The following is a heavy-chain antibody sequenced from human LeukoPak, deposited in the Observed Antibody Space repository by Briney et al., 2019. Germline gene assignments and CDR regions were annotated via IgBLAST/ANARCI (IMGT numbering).Heavy chain of an antibody. J-gene: IGHJ4*02. CDR2: INHSGGT. CDR3: AGLPDTAMVTGVN. V-gene: IGHV4-34*01. Sequence: SETLSLTCAVYGGSFSGYYWSWIRQPPGKGLEWIGEINHSGGTNYNPSLKSRVTISVDTSKNQFSLKLSSVTAADTAVYYCAGLPDTAMVTGVNWGQGTLVTVSS. CDR1: GGSFSGYY. D-gene: IGHD5-18*01.